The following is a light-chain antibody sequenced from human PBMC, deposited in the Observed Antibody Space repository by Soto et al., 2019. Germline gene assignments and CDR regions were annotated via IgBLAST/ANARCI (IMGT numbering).Light chain of an antibody. CDR1: QSVRRSY. Sequence: EIVLTQSPGALSLSPGERVTLSCRASQSVRRSYLVWYQQKPGQAPRLLIYGASTRAAGIPDRFSASGSGTHFTLTLTRLEREDFAVYYCQLYDNSPLYIFGRGTKLEIK. J-gene: IGKJ2*01. V-gene: IGKV3-20*01. CDR3: QLYDNSPLYI. CDR2: GAS.